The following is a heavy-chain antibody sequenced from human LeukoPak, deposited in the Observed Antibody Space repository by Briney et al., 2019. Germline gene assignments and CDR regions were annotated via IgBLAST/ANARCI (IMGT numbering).Heavy chain of an antibody. CDR2: IKQDGSEK. Sequence: GGSLRLSCAASGFTFSSYWMSWVRQAPGKGLEWVANIKQDGSEKYYVDSVKGRFTISRDNAKNSLYLQMNSLRAEDTAVYYCARARIHSYYYYYGMDVWGQGTTVTVSS. CDR3: ARARIHSYYYYYGMDV. CDR1: GFTFSSYW. J-gene: IGHJ6*02. D-gene: IGHD2/OR15-2a*01. V-gene: IGHV3-7*01.